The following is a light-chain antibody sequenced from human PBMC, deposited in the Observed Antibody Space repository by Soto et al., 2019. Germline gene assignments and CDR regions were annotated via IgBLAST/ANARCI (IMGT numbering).Light chain of an antibody. CDR3: AAWDDNLNGVV. Sequence: QSVLTQPPSASGSPGQSVTISCSGTSSDVGAYNYVSWYQQHPGKAPRLLIYEVSQRPSGVPDRFSGSKSGTSASLAISGLQSEDEAEFYCAAWDDNLNGVVFGGGTKLTVL. V-gene: IGLV2-8*01. CDR1: SSDVGAYNY. J-gene: IGLJ2*01. CDR2: EVS.